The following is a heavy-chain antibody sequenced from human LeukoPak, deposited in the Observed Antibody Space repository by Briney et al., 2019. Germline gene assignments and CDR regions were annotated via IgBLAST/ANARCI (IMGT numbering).Heavy chain of an antibody. CDR3: ARDLEKVAMVLSFFDY. CDR2: ISLNSGNT. D-gene: IGHD5-12*01. J-gene: IGHJ4*02. CDR1: GFSFSSFS. Sequence: GSLRLSCAASGFSFSSFSMNWIRQTPGRGLEWVSSISLNSGNTYYADSVRGRFTISIDNAKSTLHLQMNSLRAEDTAVYYCARDLEKVAMVLSFFDYWGQGTLVTVSS. V-gene: IGHV3-48*01.